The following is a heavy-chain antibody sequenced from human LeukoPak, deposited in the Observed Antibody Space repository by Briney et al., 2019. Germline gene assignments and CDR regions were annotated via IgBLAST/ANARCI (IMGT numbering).Heavy chain of an antibody. Sequence: PGGSLRLSCAASGFTFSSYSMNWVRQAPGKGLEWVSYISSSSSTIYYADSAKGRFTISRDNAKNSLYLQMNSLRAEDTAVYYCARDKDYYGSGRPFWGQGTLVTVSS. D-gene: IGHD3-10*01. V-gene: IGHV3-48*01. CDR3: ARDKDYYGSGRPF. CDR1: GFTFSSYS. CDR2: ISSSSSTI. J-gene: IGHJ4*02.